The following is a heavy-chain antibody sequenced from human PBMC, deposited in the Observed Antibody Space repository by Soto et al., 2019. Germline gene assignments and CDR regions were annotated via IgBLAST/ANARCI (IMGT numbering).Heavy chain of an antibody. CDR1: GFTFSSYA. Sequence: EVQLLESGGGLVQPGGSLSLSCAASGFTFSSYAMSWVRQAPGKGLEWVSAISGSGGSTYYADSVKGRFTISRDNSKNTLYLQMNSLRAEDTAVYYCAKAPVDYVWGSYDYWGQGTLVTVSS. D-gene: IGHD3-16*01. CDR3: AKAPVDYVWGSYDY. CDR2: ISGSGGST. V-gene: IGHV3-23*01. J-gene: IGHJ4*02.